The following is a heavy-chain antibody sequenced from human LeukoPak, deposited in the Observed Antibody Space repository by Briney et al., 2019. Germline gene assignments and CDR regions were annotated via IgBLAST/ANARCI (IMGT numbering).Heavy chain of an antibody. D-gene: IGHD2-2*01. V-gene: IGHV3-23*01. CDR2: ISGSGGST. J-gene: IGHJ6*03. CDR1: GFTFSDYA. Sequence: GGSLRLSCAASGFTFSDYAMSWVRQAPGKGLEWVSAISGSGGSTYYADSVKGRFTISRDNSKNTLYLQMNSLRAEDTAVYYCAKGYCSSTSCYVGYYYYYMDVWGKGTTVTVSS. CDR3: AKGYCSSTSCYVGYYYYYMDV.